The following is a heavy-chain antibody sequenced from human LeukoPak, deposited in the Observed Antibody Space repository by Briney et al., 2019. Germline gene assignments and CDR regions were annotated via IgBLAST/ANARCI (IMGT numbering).Heavy chain of an antibody. CDR3: ARVPRYCSSTSCYSDY. CDR2: ISSSSSYI. D-gene: IGHD2-2*02. V-gene: IGHV3-21*01. J-gene: IGHJ4*02. CDR1: GFTFSSYS. Sequence: PGGSLRLSCAASGFTFSSYSMNWVRQAPGKGLEWVSSISSSSSYIYYADSVKGRFTISRDNAKNSLYLQMNSLRAEDTAVYYCARVPRYCSSTSCYSDYWGQGALVTVSS.